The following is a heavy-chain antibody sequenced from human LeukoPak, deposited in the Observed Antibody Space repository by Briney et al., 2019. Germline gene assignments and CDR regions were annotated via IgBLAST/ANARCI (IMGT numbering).Heavy chain of an antibody. Sequence: GGSLRLSCAASGFIFSGSAMHWVRQASGKGLEWIGRIKMTSNTYATSYAASVNGRFTIARDDLKNTAYLRMTSLKTEDTAVYYCVRAAVGLDIWGQGTLVTVSS. D-gene: IGHD1-26*01. V-gene: IGHV3-73*01. J-gene: IGHJ3*02. CDR1: GFIFSGSA. CDR2: IKMTSNTYAT. CDR3: VRAAVGLDI.